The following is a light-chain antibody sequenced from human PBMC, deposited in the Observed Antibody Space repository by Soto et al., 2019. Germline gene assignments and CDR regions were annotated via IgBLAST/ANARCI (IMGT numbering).Light chain of an antibody. CDR1: QSISIW. CDR3: QHFKSFPIT. J-gene: IGKJ5*01. CDR2: DAS. Sequence: DIQMTQSPSTLSASVGDRVTITCRARQSISIWLAWYQQKPVKAPKLLIYDASILESGVPSRFSGSGSGTEFTLTISSLQPEDFATYYCQHFKSFPITFGQGTRLEIK. V-gene: IGKV1-5*01.